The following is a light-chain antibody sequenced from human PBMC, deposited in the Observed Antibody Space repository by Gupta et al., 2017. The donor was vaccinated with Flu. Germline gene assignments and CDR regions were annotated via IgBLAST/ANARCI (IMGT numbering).Light chain of an antibody. J-gene: IGLJ1*01. Sequence: QSALTQPASVSGSPGQPITISCTGTNSDVGGYNNVSWYLQHPGKAPKLMIYEVSNRPSGVSNRFSGSKSGNTASLTISGLQAEDEADYYCTSYTSNNALYAFGTGTKVTVL. V-gene: IGLV2-14*01. CDR3: TSYTSNNALYA. CDR1: NSDVGGYNN. CDR2: EVS.